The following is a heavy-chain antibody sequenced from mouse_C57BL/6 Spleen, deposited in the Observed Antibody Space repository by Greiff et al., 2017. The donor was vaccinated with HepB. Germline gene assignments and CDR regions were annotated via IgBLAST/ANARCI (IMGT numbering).Heavy chain of an antibody. D-gene: IGHD2-12*01. V-gene: IGHV5-17*01. J-gene: IGHJ2*01. Sequence: EVMLVESGGGLVKPGGSLKLSCAASGFTFSDYGMHWVRQAPEKGLEWVAYISSGSSTIYYADTVKGRFTISRDNAKNTLFLQMTSLRSEDTAMYYWARLRLGGDYFDYWGQGTTLTVSS. CDR1: GFTFSDYG. CDR3: ARLRLGGDYFDY. CDR2: ISSGSSTI.